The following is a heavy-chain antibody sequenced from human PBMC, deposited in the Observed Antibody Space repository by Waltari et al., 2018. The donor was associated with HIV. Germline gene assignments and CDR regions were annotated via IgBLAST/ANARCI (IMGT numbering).Heavy chain of an antibody. J-gene: IGHJ3*02. D-gene: IGHD2-21*01. V-gene: IGHV3-48*04. CDR1: GFTFSTYS. CDR3: ARDKAVIQPDAFDI. Sequence: EVQLVESGGGLVQTGGSLRLPCAASGFTFSTYSMNWVRQAPGKGLEWVSYISSSSTTIYYADSVKGRFTISRDNAKNLLYLQMNSLRAEDTAVYYCARDKAVIQPDAFDIWGQGTMVTVSS. CDR2: ISSSSTTI.